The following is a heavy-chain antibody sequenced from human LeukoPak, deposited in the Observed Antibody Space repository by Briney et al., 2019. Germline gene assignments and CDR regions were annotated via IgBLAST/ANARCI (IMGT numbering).Heavy chain of an antibody. CDR3: AKSYSGSYFPDY. CDR1: GFTFDNYG. CDR2: INSDGSST. J-gene: IGHJ4*02. Sequence: GGSLRLSCAASGFTFDNYGMNWVRQAPGKGLVWVSRINSDGSSTSYADSVKGRFTISRDNAKNTLYLQMNSLRAEDTAVYYCAKSYSGSYFPDYWGQGALVTVSS. D-gene: IGHD1-26*01. V-gene: IGHV3-74*01.